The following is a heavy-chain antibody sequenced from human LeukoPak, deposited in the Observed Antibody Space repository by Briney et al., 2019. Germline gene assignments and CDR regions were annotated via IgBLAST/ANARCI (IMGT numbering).Heavy chain of an antibody. D-gene: IGHD5-12*01. CDR1: GFTFGDYA. CDR2: IRSKAYGGTT. Sequence: GGSLRLSCTASGFTFGDYAMSWFRQAPGKGLEWVGFIRSKAYGGTTEYAASVKGRFTISRDDSKSIAYLQMNSLKTEDTAVYFCTRAAKKTGGMAKITGYNDYWGQGTLGTGSS. V-gene: IGHV3-49*03. CDR3: TRAAKKTGGMAKITGYNDY. J-gene: IGHJ4*02.